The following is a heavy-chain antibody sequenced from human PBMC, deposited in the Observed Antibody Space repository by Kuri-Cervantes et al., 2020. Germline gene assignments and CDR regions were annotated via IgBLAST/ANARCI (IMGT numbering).Heavy chain of an antibody. J-gene: IGHJ4*02. CDR1: GFTFDDYA. Sequence: LSLTCAASGFTFDDYAMHWVRQAPGKGLEWVSGISWNSGSIGYADSVKGRFTISRDNSKNTLYLQMNSLRAEDTAVYYCAKSGGYNYRYFDYWGQGTLVTVSS. CDR3: AKSGGYNYRYFDY. D-gene: IGHD5-24*01. V-gene: IGHV3-9*01. CDR2: ISWNSGSI.